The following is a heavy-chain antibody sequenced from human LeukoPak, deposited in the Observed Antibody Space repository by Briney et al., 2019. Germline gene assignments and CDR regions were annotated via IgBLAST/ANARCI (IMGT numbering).Heavy chain of an antibody. V-gene: IGHV3-30-3*01. J-gene: IGHJ4*02. CDR1: GFTFSNYT. Sequence: PGRSLRLSCAASGFTFSNYTIHWVRQAPGKGLEWVAVISYDGSNKYYADSVKGRFTISRDNSKNTLYLQMNSLRTEDTAVYYCARGPTYYDILTGYTIWGQGTLVTVSS. CDR2: ISYDGSNK. CDR3: ARGPTYYDILTGYTI. D-gene: IGHD3-9*01.